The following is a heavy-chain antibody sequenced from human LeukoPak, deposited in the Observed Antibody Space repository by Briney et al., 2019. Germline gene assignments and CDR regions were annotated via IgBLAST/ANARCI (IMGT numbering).Heavy chain of an antibody. CDR1: GYSFGYIFSTYW. D-gene: IGHD3-3*01. CDR2: IYPGDSDT. CDR3: ASSPGSTIFGVVKQDDAFDI. V-gene: IGHV5-51*01. Sequence: GESLKISCQGSGYSFGYIFSTYWIGRVRQMPGNGLEWVGIIYPGDSDTRYSPSFQGQVTISADKSISTAYLQWSSLKASVTAMYYCASSPGSTIFGVVKQDDAFDIWGQGTMVTVSS. J-gene: IGHJ3*02.